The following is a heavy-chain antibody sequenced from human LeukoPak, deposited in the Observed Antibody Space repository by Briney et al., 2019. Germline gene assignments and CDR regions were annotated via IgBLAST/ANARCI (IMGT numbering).Heavy chain of an antibody. CDR2: ISYDGSNK. D-gene: IGHD3-22*01. V-gene: IGHV3-30*18. J-gene: IGHJ4*02. CDR1: GFTFSSYG. CDR3: AKDLRYYDSSGYLDY. Sequence: GGSLRLSCAASGFTFSSYGMHWVRQAPGKGLEWVAVISYDGSNKYYADSVKGRFTISRDNSKHTLYLQMNSLRAEDTAVYYCAKDLRYYDSSGYLDYWGQGTLVTVSS.